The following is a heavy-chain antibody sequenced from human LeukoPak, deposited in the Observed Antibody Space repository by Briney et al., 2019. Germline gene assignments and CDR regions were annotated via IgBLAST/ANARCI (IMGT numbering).Heavy chain of an antibody. CDR2: INHSGST. Sequence: SETLSLTCAVYGGSFSGYYWGWIRQPPGKGLEWIGEINHSGSTNYNPSLKSRVTISVDTSKNQFSLKLSSVTAADTAVYYCARGGTMYYYDSSGYSYYFDYWGQGTLVTVSS. D-gene: IGHD3-22*01. CDR1: GGSFSGYY. J-gene: IGHJ4*02. CDR3: ARGGTMYYYDSSGYSYYFDY. V-gene: IGHV4-34*01.